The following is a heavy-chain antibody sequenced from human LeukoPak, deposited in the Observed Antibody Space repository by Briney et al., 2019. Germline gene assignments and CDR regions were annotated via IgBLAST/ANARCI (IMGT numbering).Heavy chain of an antibody. CDR1: GFTFRSYA. V-gene: IGHV3-23*01. Sequence: GGSLRPSCAASGFTFRSYAMSWVRQAPGKGLGWVSSISGSGGSTYYADSVKGRFTISRDNSKNTLYLQMNSLRAEDTAVYYCAKGIVPTPNGAFDIWGQGTMVTVSS. D-gene: IGHD2-2*01. CDR2: ISGSGGST. CDR3: AKGIVPTPNGAFDI. J-gene: IGHJ3*02.